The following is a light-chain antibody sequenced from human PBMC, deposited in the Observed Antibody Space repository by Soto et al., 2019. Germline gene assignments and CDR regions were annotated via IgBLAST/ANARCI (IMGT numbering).Light chain of an antibody. CDR2: GAS. CDR3: QQYGNSPPT. V-gene: IGKV3-20*01. CDR1: QTVSSSY. J-gene: IGKJ1*01. Sequence: EIVMTQSPATLSVSPGERSTLSCSASQTVSSSYLAWYQKKPGQAPRLLIYGASSRATGIPDRVSGSGSGTDFTLTISRLEPEDFAVYYCQQYGNSPPTFGQGTKVDIK.